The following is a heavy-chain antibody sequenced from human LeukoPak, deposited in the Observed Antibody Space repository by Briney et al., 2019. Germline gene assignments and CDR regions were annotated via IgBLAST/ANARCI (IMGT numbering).Heavy chain of an antibody. V-gene: IGHV3-30*03. D-gene: IGHD6-13*01. CDR1: GFTFSSYS. Sequence: GGSLRLSCAASGFTFSSYSMHWVRQAPGKGLEWVAVISYDGSNKYYADSVKGRFTISRDNSKNTLYLQMNSLRAEDTAVYYCARKPIAAAGRSVWGKGTTVTVSS. CDR3: ARKPIAAAGRSV. J-gene: IGHJ6*04. CDR2: ISYDGSNK.